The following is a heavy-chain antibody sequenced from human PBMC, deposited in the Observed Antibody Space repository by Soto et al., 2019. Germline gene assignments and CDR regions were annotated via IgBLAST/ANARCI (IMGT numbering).Heavy chain of an antibody. CDR1: GGSISSGGDF. CDR3: AREVTPLPTTVGWFAP. CDR2: IYHSGST. J-gene: IGHJ5*02. Sequence: PSETLSLTCAVSGGSISSGGDFWSWIRQPPGKGLEWIGYIYHSGSTYYNPSLKSRLTISIDRSKNQFSLNLSSVTAADTAVYFCAREVTPLPTTVGWFAPRGPRILVTSSA. D-gene: IGHD1-26*01. V-gene: IGHV4-30-2*01.